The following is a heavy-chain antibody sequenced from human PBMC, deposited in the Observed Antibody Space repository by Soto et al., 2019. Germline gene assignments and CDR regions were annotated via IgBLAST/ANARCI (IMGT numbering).Heavy chain of an antibody. CDR1: GFTFSSYS. CDR3: ARDNYGDYLLGY. CDR2: ISSSTNTI. D-gene: IGHD4-17*01. Sequence: EVQLVESGGGLVQPGGSLRLSCAASGFTFSSYSMNWVRQAPGKGLEWVSYISSSTNTIYYADSVKGRFTISRDNANNSLYLQMNYLRAEDTAVYYCARDNYGDYLLGYWGQGTLGTVAS. J-gene: IGHJ4*02. V-gene: IGHV3-48*01.